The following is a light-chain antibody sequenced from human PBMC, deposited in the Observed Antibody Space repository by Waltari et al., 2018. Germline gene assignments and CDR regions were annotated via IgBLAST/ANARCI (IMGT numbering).Light chain of an antibody. CDR2: DAS. CDR1: QSVNTK. Sequence: EIVLTQSPATLSLSPGQGATLSCRASQSVNTKLAWYKQKPGQAPRLLIYDASNRATGIPGRFSGRGSGTDFTLTISSLEPEDFAVYYCQQRSNWPPMYTFGQGTKLEIK. CDR3: QQRSNWPPMYT. V-gene: IGKV3-11*01. J-gene: IGKJ2*01.